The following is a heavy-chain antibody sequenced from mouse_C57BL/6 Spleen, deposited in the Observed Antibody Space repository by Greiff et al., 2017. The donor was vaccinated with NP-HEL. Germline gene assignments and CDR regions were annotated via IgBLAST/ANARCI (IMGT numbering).Heavy chain of an antibody. CDR1: GYTFTSYW. V-gene: IGHV1-64*01. J-gene: IGHJ4*01. Sequence: VQLQQSGAELVKPGASVKLSCKASGYTFTSYWMHWVKQRPGQGLEWIGMFHPNSGSTNYNEKFKSKATLTVDKSSSTAYMHLSRLTSEDSAVYYCAREDDGYYRDYWGQGTSVTVSS. D-gene: IGHD2-3*01. CDR2: FHPNSGST. CDR3: AREDDGYYRDY.